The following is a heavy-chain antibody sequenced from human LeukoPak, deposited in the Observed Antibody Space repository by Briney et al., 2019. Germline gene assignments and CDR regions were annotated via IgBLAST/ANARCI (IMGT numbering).Heavy chain of an antibody. V-gene: IGHV3-7*01. CDR1: GFTFSNYW. D-gene: IGHD5-12*01. Sequence: GRSLRLSCAASGFTFSNYWMTWVRQAPGKGLEWVAHINQDGSKEYYMDSVKARFTISRDSAKNSLSLQMNSLRAEDTAVYYCVRDGGVSGYDLLDYWGQGTLVTVSS. CDR2: INQDGSKE. J-gene: IGHJ4*02. CDR3: VRDGGVSGYDLLDY.